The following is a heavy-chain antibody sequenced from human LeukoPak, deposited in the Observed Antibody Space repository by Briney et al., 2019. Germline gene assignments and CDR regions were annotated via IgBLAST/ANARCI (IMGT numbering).Heavy chain of an antibody. J-gene: IGHJ6*02. CDR1: GYTFTSYH. Sequence: ASVKVSCKASGYTFTSYHMHWVRQAPGHGLEWMGIINPSGGSTSYAQKFQGRVTMTRDTSTNTVYMELSSLRSEDTAVYYCARDQTDCSSTSCYKFHYGMDVWGQGTTVTVSS. CDR2: INPSGGST. CDR3: ARDQTDCSSTSCYKFHYGMDV. D-gene: IGHD2-2*02. V-gene: IGHV1-46*01.